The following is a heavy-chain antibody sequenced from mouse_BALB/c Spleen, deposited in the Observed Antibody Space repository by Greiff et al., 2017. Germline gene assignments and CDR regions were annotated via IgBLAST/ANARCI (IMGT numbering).Heavy chain of an antibody. CDR2: INPGSGGT. V-gene: IGHV1-54*01. CDR1: GYAFTNYL. D-gene: IGHD2-3*01. J-gene: IGHJ2*01. CDR3: ARGYDNLYDLDY. Sequence: QVQLQQSGAELVRPGTSVKVSCKASGYAFTNYLIEWVKQRPGQGLEWIGVINPGSGGTNYNEKFKGKATLTADKSSSTAYMQLSSLTSDDSAVYFCARGYDNLYDLDYWGQGTTLTVSS.